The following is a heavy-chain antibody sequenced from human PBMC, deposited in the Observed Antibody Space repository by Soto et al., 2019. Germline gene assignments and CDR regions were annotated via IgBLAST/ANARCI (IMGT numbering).Heavy chain of an antibody. D-gene: IGHD4-17*01. Sequence: GESLKISCNGSGYSFTSYWISWVRQMPGKGLEWMGRIDPSDSYTNYSPSFQGHVTISADKSISTAYLQWSSLKASDTAMYYCATNYGDYGTPEGYWGQGTLVTVSS. J-gene: IGHJ4*02. CDR1: GYSFTSYW. CDR3: ATNYGDYGTPEGY. CDR2: IDPSDSYT. V-gene: IGHV5-10-1*01.